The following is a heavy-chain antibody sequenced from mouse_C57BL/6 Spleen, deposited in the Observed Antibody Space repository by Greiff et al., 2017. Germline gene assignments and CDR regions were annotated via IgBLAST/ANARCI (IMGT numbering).Heavy chain of an antibody. CDR1: GFTFSDYY. CDR2: INYDGSST. J-gene: IGHJ4*01. V-gene: IGHV5-16*01. Sequence: DVKLQESEGGLVQPGSSMKLSCTASGFTFSDYYMAWVRQVPEKGLEWVANINYDGSSTYYLDSLKSRFIISRDNAKNILYLQMSSLKSEDTATYYCARDYHYAMDYWGQGTSVTVSS. CDR3: ARDYHYAMDY.